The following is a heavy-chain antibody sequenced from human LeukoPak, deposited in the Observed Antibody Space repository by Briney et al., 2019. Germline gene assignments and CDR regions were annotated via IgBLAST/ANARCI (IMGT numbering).Heavy chain of an antibody. Sequence: PSETLSLTCTVSGGSISSYYWSWIRQPAGKGLEWIGRIYTSGSTNYNPSLTSRVTISVDTPKNQFFLKLSSASAADAAGYYCAGCSGYAYGYPFDSWGQGTLVTVSS. CDR1: GGSISSYY. CDR3: AGCSGYAYGYPFDS. D-gene: IGHD5-18*01. V-gene: IGHV4-4*07. J-gene: IGHJ4*02. CDR2: IYTSGST.